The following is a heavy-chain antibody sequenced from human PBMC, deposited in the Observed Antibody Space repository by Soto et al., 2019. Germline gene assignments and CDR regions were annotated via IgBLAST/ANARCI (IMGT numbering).Heavy chain of an antibody. CDR3: ARDRVRSTVTTPDY. D-gene: IGHD4-17*01. Sequence: ASVKVSCKASGYTFTSYGISWVRQAPGQGLEWMGWISAYNGNTNYAQKLQGRVTMTTDTSTSTAYMELRGLRSDDTAVYYCARDRVRSTVTTPDYWGQGTLVTVSS. J-gene: IGHJ4*02. CDR1: GYTFTSYG. CDR2: ISAYNGNT. V-gene: IGHV1-18*01.